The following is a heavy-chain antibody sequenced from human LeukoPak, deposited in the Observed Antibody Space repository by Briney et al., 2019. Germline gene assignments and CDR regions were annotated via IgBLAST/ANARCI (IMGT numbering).Heavy chain of an antibody. Sequence: GGSLRLSCAASGFIFSSYWMTWVRQAPGKGPEWVANIKQDGSEKYYVDSVKGRFTISRDNAKNSLHLQMSSLRAEDTAVYYCARHYGYYALDVWGQGTTVTVSS. V-gene: IGHV3-7*01. D-gene: IGHD3-16*01. CDR2: IKQDGSEK. CDR3: ARHYGYYALDV. J-gene: IGHJ6*02. CDR1: GFIFSSYW.